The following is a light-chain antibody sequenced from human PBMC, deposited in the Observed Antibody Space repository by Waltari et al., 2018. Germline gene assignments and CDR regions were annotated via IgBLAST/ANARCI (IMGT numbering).Light chain of an antibody. V-gene: IGKV2-30*01. Sequence: DVVMTQSPLSLSVTLGHSASISCRSSESLVASDGNTYFNWFQQRPGQSPRRLLYKVSNRDSGVPDRFSGSGSGTDFTLRITRVEAEDVGVYYCMQGIHRPWTFGQGTKVEIK. CDR2: KVS. CDR3: MQGIHRPWT. J-gene: IGKJ1*01. CDR1: ESLVASDGNTY.